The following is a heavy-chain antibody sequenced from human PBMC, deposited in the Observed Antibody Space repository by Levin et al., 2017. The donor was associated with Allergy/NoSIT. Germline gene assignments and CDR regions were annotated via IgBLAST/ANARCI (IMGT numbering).Heavy chain of an antibody. CDR3: ARGSCSGGSCYFNYGLDV. Sequence: GESLKISCAASGFTFSSYNMNWVRQAPGKGLEWVSSISTRSVYIYYADSMRGRFTISRDNAKNSLYLQMNSLRAEDTAVYYCARGSCSGGSCYFNYGLDVWGQGTTVTVSS. V-gene: IGHV3-21*01. CDR2: ISTRSVYI. CDR1: GFTFSSYN. D-gene: IGHD2-15*01. J-gene: IGHJ6*02.